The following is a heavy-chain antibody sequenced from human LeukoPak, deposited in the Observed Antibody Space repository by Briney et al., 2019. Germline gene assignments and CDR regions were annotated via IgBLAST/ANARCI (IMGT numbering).Heavy chain of an antibody. J-gene: IGHJ3*02. CDR3: ARGSPIWHDAFDI. CDR1: GGSISSSSYY. CDR2: IYYSGST. V-gene: IGHV4-39*07. Sequence: SETLSLTCTVSGGSISSSSYYWGWIRRPPGKGLEWIGSIYYSGSTYYNPSLKSRVTISVDTSKNQFSLKLSSVTAADTAVYYCARGSPIWHDAFDIWGQGTMVTVSS.